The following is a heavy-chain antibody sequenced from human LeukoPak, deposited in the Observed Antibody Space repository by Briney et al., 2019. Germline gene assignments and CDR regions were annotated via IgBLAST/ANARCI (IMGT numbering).Heavy chain of an antibody. J-gene: IGHJ4*02. CDR1: GGSVNSGSYY. V-gene: IGHV4-61*09. CDR2: IYTSGST. Sequence: SETLSLTCTVSGGSVNSGSYYWNWIRQSAGKGLEWIGHIYTSGSTNCNPSLKSRVTISLDTSKNQFSLELNSVTAADTAVYYCARCTSTSCYNFDYWGQGTLVTVSS. D-gene: IGHD2-2*02. CDR3: ARCTSTSCYNFDY.